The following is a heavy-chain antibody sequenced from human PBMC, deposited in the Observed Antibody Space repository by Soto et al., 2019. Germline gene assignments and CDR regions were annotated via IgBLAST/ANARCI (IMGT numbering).Heavy chain of an antibody. CDR3: ARQDCSSTSCYLYYYYYGMDV. CDR1: GGSISSSSYY. V-gene: IGHV4-39*01. Sequence: QLQLQESGPGLVKPSETLSLTCTVSGGSISSSSYYWGWIRQPPGKGLEWIGSIYYSGSTYYNPSLKSRVTISVDTSKNQFSLKLSSVTAADTAVYYCARQDCSSTSCYLYYYYYGMDVWGQGTTVTVSS. J-gene: IGHJ6*02. D-gene: IGHD2-2*01. CDR2: IYYSGST.